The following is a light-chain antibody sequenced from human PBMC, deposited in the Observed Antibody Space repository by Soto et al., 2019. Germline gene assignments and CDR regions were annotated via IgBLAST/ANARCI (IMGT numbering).Light chain of an antibody. CDR3: LLSYNAARV. Sequence: QTVVTQEPSLTVSPGGTVTLTCGSSTGDVTNNHHPYWLQQKAGQAPRTLIYDTSNKHSWTPARFSGSLLGDKAALTLSGAQPEDEAQYYCLLSYNAARVFGGGTKLTVL. J-gene: IGLJ2*01. CDR1: TGDVTNNHH. CDR2: DTS. V-gene: IGLV7-46*01.